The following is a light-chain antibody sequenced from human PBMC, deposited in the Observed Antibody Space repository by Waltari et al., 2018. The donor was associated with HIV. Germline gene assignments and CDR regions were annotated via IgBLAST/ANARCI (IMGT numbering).Light chain of an antibody. Sequence: EIVMMQSPATLSVSPGERATLSFRASQSVSSNLAWYQQKPGQAPRLLIYGASTRATGIPARFSGSGSGTEFTLTISSLQSEDFAVYYCQQYNNWPRTFGQGTKVEIK. CDR2: GAS. CDR1: QSVSSN. V-gene: IGKV3-15*01. J-gene: IGKJ1*01. CDR3: QQYNNWPRT.